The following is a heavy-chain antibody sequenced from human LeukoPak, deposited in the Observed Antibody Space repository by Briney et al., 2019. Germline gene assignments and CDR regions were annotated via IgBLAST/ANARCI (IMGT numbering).Heavy chain of an antibody. CDR2: IRYDGSNK. D-gene: IGHD2-2*01. CDR1: GFTFSSYG. CDR3: AKGSVVPAAMGVPAFDI. V-gene: IGHV3-30*02. Sequence: GGSLRLSCAASGFTFSSYGMHWVRQAPGKGLEWVAFIRYDGSNKYYADSVKGRFTISRDNFKNTLYLQMNSPRAEDTAVYYCAKGSVVPAAMGVPAFDIWGQGTMVTVSS. J-gene: IGHJ3*02.